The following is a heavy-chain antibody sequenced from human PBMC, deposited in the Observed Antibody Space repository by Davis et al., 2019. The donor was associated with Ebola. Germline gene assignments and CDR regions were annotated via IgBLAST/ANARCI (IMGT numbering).Heavy chain of an antibody. Sequence: SETLSLTCTVSGGSISSGGYYWSWIRQHPGKGLEWIGYIYYSGSTYYNPSLKSRVTISVDRSKNQFSLKLSSVTAADTAVYYCARVKYQLLLVTWPWGQGTLVTVSS. CDR2: IYYSGST. CDR1: GGSISSGGYY. J-gene: IGHJ5*02. D-gene: IGHD2-2*01. CDR3: ARVKYQLLLVTWP. V-gene: IGHV4-31*03.